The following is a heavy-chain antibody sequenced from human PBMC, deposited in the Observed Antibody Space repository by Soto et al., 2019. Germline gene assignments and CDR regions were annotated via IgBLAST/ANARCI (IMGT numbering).Heavy chain of an antibody. CDR3: ARDLILGALGAFDI. D-gene: IGHD1-26*01. V-gene: IGHV6-1*01. CDR1: GDSVSSNSAA. J-gene: IGHJ3*02. CDR2: TYYRSKWYN. Sequence: PSQTLSLTYAISGDSVSSNSAAWNWIRQSPSRGLEWLGRTYYRSKWYNDYAVSVKSRITINPDTSKNQFSLQLNSVTPEDTALYYCARDLILGALGAFDIWGQGTMVTVSS.